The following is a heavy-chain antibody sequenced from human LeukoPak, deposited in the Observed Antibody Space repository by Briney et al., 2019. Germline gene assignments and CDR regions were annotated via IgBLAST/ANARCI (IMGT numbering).Heavy chain of an antibody. CDR2: VRNKANGHTT. Sequence: GGSLRLSCTASGFIFNDHYMDWVRRAPGKGLEWVGRVRNKANGHTTEYGASFKGRFTVSRDDSKNSIYLQMNSLNIEDTAMYYCARGFRGFDTWGQGILVTVS. J-gene: IGHJ5*02. V-gene: IGHV3-72*01. CDR3: ARGFRGFDT. CDR1: GFIFNDHY. D-gene: IGHD3-10*01.